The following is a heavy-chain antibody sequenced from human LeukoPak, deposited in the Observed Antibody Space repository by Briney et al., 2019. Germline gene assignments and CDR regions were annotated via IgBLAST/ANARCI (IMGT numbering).Heavy chain of an antibody. Sequence: SETLSLTCSVSGGSISNNIYYWGWIRQPPGKGLEWIGNIYYSGSTNYNPSLKSRVTISVDTSKNQFSLKLSSVTAADTAVYYCARAGEYYYDSSGTNWFDPWGQGTLVTVSS. V-gene: IGHV4-39*07. J-gene: IGHJ5*02. CDR3: ARAGEYYYDSSGTNWFDP. CDR2: IYYSGST. CDR1: GGSISNNIYY. D-gene: IGHD3-22*01.